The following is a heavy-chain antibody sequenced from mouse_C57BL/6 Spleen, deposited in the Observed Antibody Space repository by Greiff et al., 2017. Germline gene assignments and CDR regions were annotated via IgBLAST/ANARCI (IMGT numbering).Heavy chain of an antibody. CDR1: GYTFTSYW. J-gene: IGHJ2*01. CDR2: IDPSDSYT. D-gene: IGHD2-1*01. Sequence: QVQLQQPGAELVMPGASVKLSCKASGYTFTSYWMHWVKQRPGQGLEWIGEIDPSDSYTNYNQKFKGQSTLTVDKSSSTAYMQLSSLTSEDSAVYYCARGSYGNYGGVFDYWGQGTTLTVSS. V-gene: IGHV1-69*01. CDR3: ARGSYGNYGGVFDY.